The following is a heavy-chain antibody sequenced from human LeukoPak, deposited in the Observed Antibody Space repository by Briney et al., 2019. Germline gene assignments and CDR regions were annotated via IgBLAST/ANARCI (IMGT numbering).Heavy chain of an antibody. D-gene: IGHD2/OR15-2a*01. CDR3: ARDRPLLSMSPYAFDI. CDR1: GYTFNTYG. Sequence: ASVKVSCKASGYTFNTYGITWVRQAPGQGLEWMGWISPYNGNTNYAQKLQGRVTMTTDTSTSTAYMELRSLRSDDTAVYYCARDRPLLSMSPYAFDIWGQGTMVTVSS. V-gene: IGHV1-18*04. CDR2: ISPYNGNT. J-gene: IGHJ3*02.